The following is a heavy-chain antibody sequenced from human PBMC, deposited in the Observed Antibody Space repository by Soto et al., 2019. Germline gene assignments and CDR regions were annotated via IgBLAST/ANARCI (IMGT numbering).Heavy chain of an antibody. CDR3: TRDVDIVVVVAATRQQVFDY. V-gene: IGHV3-49*03. CDR2: IRSKAYGGTT. Sequence: PGGSLRLSCTASGFTFGDYAMSWFRQAPGKGLEWVGFIRSKAYGGTTEYAASVKGRFTISRDDSKSIAYLQMNSLKTEDTAVYYCTRDVDIVVVVAATRQQVFDYWGQGTLVTVSS. CDR1: GFTFGDYA. J-gene: IGHJ4*02. D-gene: IGHD2-15*01.